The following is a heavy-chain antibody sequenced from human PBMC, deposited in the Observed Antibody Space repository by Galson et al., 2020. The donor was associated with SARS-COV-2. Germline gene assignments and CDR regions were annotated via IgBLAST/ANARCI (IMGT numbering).Heavy chain of an antibody. Sequence: GESLKISCAASGFTLNTYCMNWVRQAPGKGLEWLSYIRAGSGTIFYADSLKGRFTISRDSATNSLYLQMNSLRDEDTAVYYCARAPPSSTHYYYMDVWGKGTTVTVSS. CDR1: GFTLNTYC. D-gene: IGHD2-2*01. J-gene: IGHJ6*03. CDR3: ARAPPSSTHYYYMDV. CDR2: IRAGSGTI. V-gene: IGHV3-48*02.